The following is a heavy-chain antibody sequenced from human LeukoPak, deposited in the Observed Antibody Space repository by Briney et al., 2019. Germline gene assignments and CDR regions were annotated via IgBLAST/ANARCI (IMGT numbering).Heavy chain of an antibody. V-gene: IGHV3-66*01. D-gene: IGHD5-24*01. CDR3: GKGGHDVIPNYPQENWDFDL. CDR2: INSGGDT. Sequence: PGGSLRLSCAASGFTVSNNYMHWVRQAPGKGLEWVSVINSGGDTYSADSVMGRFTISRDNFKNTLYLQMNSMRAEDTAVYYCGKGGHDVIPNYPQENWDFDLRGRGTLVTVSS. CDR1: GFTVSNNY. J-gene: IGHJ2*01.